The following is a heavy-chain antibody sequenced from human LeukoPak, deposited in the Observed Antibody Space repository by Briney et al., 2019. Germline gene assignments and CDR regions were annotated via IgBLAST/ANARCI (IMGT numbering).Heavy chain of an antibody. J-gene: IGHJ6*02. D-gene: IGHD2/OR15-2a*01. CDR1: GFTFSSYA. Sequence: GGSLRLSCAASGFTFSSYAMSWVRQAPGKGLEWVSAISGSGGSTYYAGSVKGRFTISRDNSKNTLYLQMNSLRAEDTAVYYCAKDLPSNKNYYGMDVWGQGTTVTVSS. CDR3: AKDLPSNKNYYGMDV. V-gene: IGHV3-23*01. CDR2: ISGSGGST.